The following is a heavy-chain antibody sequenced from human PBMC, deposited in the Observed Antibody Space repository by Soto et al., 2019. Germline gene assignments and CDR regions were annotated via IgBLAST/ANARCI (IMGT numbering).Heavy chain of an antibody. Sequence: VQLLESGGGLVQPGGSLRLSCAASGFTFSGSAMTWVRQAPGKWLEYVSSITSSGSEVFHAASVKGRFTMSRDNSKNMLYLHINSLRAEYTAVYYCAKEGYDGGWYWDSWGQGALVTVSS. D-gene: IGHD6-19*01. J-gene: IGHJ4*02. V-gene: IGHV3-23*01. CDR3: AKEGYDGGWYWDS. CDR1: GFTFSGSA. CDR2: ITSSGSEV.